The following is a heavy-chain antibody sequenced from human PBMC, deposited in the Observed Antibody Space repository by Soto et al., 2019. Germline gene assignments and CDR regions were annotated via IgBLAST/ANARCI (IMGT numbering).Heavy chain of an antibody. V-gene: IGHV1-2*04. Sequence: ASVKVSCKASGYTFTGYYMHWVRQAPGQGLEWMGWINPNSGGTNYAQKFQGWVTMTRDTSISTAYMELSRLRSDDTAVYYCARSGITGTTVVWFDPWGQGTLVTVSS. CDR3: ARSGITGTTVVWFDP. J-gene: IGHJ5*02. CDR2: INPNSGGT. CDR1: GYTFTGYY. D-gene: IGHD1-7*01.